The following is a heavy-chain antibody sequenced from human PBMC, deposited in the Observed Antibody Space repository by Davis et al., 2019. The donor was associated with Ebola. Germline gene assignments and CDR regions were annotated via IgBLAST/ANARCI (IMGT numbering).Heavy chain of an antibody. CDR2: ISSSSSTI. D-gene: IGHD3-16*01. Sequence: GESLKISCAASGFTFSSYSMNWVRQAPGKGLEWVSYISSSSSTIYYADSVKGRFTISRDNAKNSLYLQMNSLRAEDTAIYYCAKDIQGGSSYLDYWGQGSQVTVSS. J-gene: IGHJ4*02. CDR1: GFTFSSYS. V-gene: IGHV3-48*01. CDR3: AKDIQGGSSYLDY.